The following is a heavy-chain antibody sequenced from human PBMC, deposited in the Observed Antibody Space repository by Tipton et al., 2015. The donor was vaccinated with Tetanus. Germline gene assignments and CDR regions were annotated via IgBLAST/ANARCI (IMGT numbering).Heavy chain of an antibody. D-gene: IGHD5-12*01. CDR1: GFTFSNYG. J-gene: IGHJ6*02. CDR2: VSGSDGAT. CDR3: AKSMYGGYFHYYYGMDV. V-gene: IGHV3-23*01. Sequence: GSLRLSCAASGFTFSNYGMIWVRQAPGKGLEWVSGVSGSDGATFYADSVRGRFTISRDNSKNTLYLQMNSLRPEDTAVYHCAKSMYGGYFHYYYGMDVWGQGTTVTVSS.